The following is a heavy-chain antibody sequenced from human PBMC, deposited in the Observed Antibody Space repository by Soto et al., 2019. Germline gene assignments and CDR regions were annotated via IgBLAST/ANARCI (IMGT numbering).Heavy chain of an antibody. CDR1: GDSISSYY. Sequence: ASETLSLTCTFSGDSISSYYWSWIRQPPGKGLEWIGYIYYSGSTNYNPSLKSRVTISVDTSKNQFSLKLSSVTAADTAVYYCARDSRLRQPGYYYGMDVWGQGTTVTVSS. CDR3: ARDSRLRQPGYYYGMDV. J-gene: IGHJ6*02. D-gene: IGHD2-21*02. V-gene: IGHV4-59*01. CDR2: IYYSGST.